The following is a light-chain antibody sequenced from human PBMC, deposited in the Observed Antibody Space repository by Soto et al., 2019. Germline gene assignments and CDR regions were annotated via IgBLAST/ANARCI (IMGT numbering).Light chain of an antibody. J-gene: IGKJ2*01. V-gene: IGKV3-20*01. CDR3: QQYESSPYT. CDR1: QSVSSTY. CDR2: GAS. Sequence: PGERATLSCRASQSVSSTYLAWYQQKPGQAPRLLIYGASSRATGIPDRFSGSGSGTDFTLTISRLEPEDFAVYYCQQYESSPYTFGQGTKLEIK.